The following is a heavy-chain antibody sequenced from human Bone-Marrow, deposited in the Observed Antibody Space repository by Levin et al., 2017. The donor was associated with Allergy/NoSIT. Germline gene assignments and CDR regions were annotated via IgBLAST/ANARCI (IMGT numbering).Heavy chain of an antibody. Sequence: SGPTLVKPTETLTLTCTVSGFSLTNGSMGVTWIRQPPGKALEWLAHIFSNDEKAYSTSLKSRPTISKDTSKSQVILTMTNMDPVDTATFYCARTQGTSGWFPVDPWGQGTLVTVSS. D-gene: IGHD6-19*01. CDR3: ARTQGTSGWFPVDP. CDR1: GFSLTNGSMG. V-gene: IGHV2-26*01. CDR2: IFSNDEK. J-gene: IGHJ5*02.